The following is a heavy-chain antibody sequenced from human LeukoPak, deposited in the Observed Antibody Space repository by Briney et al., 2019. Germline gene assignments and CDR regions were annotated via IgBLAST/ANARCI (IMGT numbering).Heavy chain of an antibody. CDR1: RFTFSSYE. V-gene: IGHV3-48*03. CDR2: ISSSGSTI. CDR3: ARGRGYDFWSGYYTNYYMDV. D-gene: IGHD3-3*01. J-gene: IGHJ6*03. Sequence: GGSLRLSCAASRFTFSSYEMNWVRQAPGKGLEWVSYISSSGSTIYYADSVKGRFTISRDNAKNSLYLQMNSVRAEDTAVYYCARGRGYDFWSGYYTNYYMDVWGKGTTVTVSS.